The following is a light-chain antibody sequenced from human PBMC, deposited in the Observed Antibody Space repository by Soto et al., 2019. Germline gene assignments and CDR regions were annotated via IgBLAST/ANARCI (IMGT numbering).Light chain of an antibody. Sequence: DIVMTQSPDSLAVSLGERATINYKSSQSVLYSSNNKNYLAWYQQKPGQPPKLLIYWASTRASGVPDRFSGSGSGTDFTLTISSLQAEDVTVYYCQQYYSTPPTFGQGTKLELK. J-gene: IGKJ2*01. V-gene: IGKV4-1*01. CDR2: WAS. CDR1: QSVLYSSNNKNY. CDR3: QQYYSTPPT.